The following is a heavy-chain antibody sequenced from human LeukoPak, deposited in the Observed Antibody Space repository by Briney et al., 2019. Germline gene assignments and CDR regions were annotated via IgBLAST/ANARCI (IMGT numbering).Heavy chain of an antibody. J-gene: IGHJ4*02. D-gene: IGHD4/OR15-4a*01. CDR3: ARSRAYYDPFDL. Sequence: PSETLSLTCTVSGSSISTTGDYWGWIRQTPGKGLEWIGRLYYRGTTYYNPSLKSRVTISVDTSKKNLSLSLTSVTAADTAVYFCARSRAYYDPFDLWGQGTLVAVSS. CDR1: GSSISTTGDY. V-gene: IGHV4-39*02. CDR2: LYYRGTT.